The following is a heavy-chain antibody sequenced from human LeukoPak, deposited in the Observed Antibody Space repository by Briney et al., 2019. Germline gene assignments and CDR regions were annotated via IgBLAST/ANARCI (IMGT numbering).Heavy chain of an antibody. CDR1: GFTFSDNY. CDR3: AKDQGITMVRGVFDY. J-gene: IGHJ4*02. Sequence: PGGSLRLSCAASGFTFSDNYMSWIRQAPGKGLEWVSAISGSGDSTYYADSVKGRFTISRDNSKNTLYLQMNSLRAEDTAIYYCAKDQGITMVRGVFDYWGQGTLVTVSS. CDR2: ISGSGDST. V-gene: IGHV3-23*01. D-gene: IGHD3-10*01.